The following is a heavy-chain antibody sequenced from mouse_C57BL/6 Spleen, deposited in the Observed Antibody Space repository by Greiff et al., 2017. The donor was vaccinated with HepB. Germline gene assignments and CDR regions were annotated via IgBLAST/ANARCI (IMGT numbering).Heavy chain of an antibody. V-gene: IGHV1-80*01. CDR1: GYAFSSYW. Sequence: QVHVKQSGAELVKPGASVKISCKASGYAFSSYWMNWVKQRPGKGLEWIGQIYPGDGDTNYNGKFKGKATLTADKSSSTAYMQLSSLTSEDSAVYFCARRGYDRDWFAYWGQGTLVTVSA. CDR2: IYPGDGDT. CDR3: ARRGYDRDWFAY. J-gene: IGHJ3*01. D-gene: IGHD2-2*01.